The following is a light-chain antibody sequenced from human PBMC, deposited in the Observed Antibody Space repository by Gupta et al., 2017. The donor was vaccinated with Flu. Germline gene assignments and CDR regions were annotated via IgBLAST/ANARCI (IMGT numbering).Light chain of an antibody. V-gene: IGLV2-14*01. CDR1: SSDVGGYNY. J-gene: IGLJ1*01. CDR2: EVS. CDR3: SSYTSNSTYV. Sequence: QSALTQPASVSGSPGQPITISCTGTSSDVGGYNYVSWYLQHPGKAPKLMISEVSNRPSGVSDRFSGSKSANTAFLTIFRLQAEDEGDYYCSSYTSNSTYVFGTGTTVTV.